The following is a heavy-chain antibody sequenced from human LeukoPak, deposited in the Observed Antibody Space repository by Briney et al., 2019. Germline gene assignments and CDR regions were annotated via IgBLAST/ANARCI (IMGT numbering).Heavy chain of an antibody. CDR1: GDSISSYY. Sequence: SETLSLTCTVSGDSISSYYWSWIRQPPGKGLEWIGYIYHSGSTYYNPSLKSRVTISVDRSKNQFSLKLSSVTAADTAVYYCARDSVIYGSGSYRRFDYWGQGTLVTVSS. CDR2: IYHSGST. J-gene: IGHJ4*02. V-gene: IGHV4-59*12. CDR3: ARDSVIYGSGSYRRFDY. D-gene: IGHD3-10*01.